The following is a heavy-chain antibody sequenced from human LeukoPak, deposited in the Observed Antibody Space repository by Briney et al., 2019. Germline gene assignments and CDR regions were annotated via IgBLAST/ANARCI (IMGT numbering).Heavy chain of an antibody. D-gene: IGHD6-19*01. Sequence: GGSLRLSCSASGFTFSSYAMHWVRLAPGKGLEYDSAISSNGGSTYYADSVKGRFTISRDNSKNTLYLQMSSLRAEDTAVYYCVKDQYSSGCPDYWGQGTLVTVSS. CDR1: GFTFSSYA. J-gene: IGHJ4*02. V-gene: IGHV3-64D*06. CDR3: VKDQYSSGCPDY. CDR2: ISSNGGST.